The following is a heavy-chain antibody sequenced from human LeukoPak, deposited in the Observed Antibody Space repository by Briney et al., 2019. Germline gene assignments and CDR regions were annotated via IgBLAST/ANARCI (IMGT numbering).Heavy chain of an antibody. J-gene: IGHJ4*02. V-gene: IGHV1-46*01. CDR3: ASSIAGYYDILTGYFPEAFDY. Sequence: ASVKVSCKASGYTFTSYYMHWVRQAPRQGLEWMGIINPSGGSTSYAQKFQGRVTMTRDTSTSTVYMELSSLRSEDTAVYYCASSIAGYYDILTGYFPEAFDYWGQGTLVTVSS. CDR1: GYTFTSYY. CDR2: INPSGGST. D-gene: IGHD3-9*01.